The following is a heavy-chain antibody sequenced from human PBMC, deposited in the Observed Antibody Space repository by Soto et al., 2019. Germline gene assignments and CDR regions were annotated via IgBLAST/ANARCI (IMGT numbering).Heavy chain of an antibody. V-gene: IGHV1-18*01. CDR3: AMVDVYVTPSPQDV. CDR1: GYSFTRYG. CDR2: INAYNGNT. Sequence: QVQLVQSGAEVKNPGASVKVSCKASGYSFTRYGIAWARQAPGQGLEWMGWINAYNGNTNYAHNLQGRLTLTTDTSTTTAYMELRSLRSNDTAIYYCAMVDVYVTPSPQDVWGQGTTVTVSS. J-gene: IGHJ6*02. D-gene: IGHD3-16*01.